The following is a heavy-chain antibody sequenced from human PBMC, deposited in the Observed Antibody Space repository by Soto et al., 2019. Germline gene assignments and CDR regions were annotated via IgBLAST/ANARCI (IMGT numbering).Heavy chain of an antibody. CDR1: GYTFTNYG. CDR3: ARGVGSGSYYNQYNWFDP. D-gene: IGHD3-10*01. Sequence: ASVKVSCKASGYTFTNYGISWVRQAPGQGLEWMGWINVYNGNTKYAQKVQGRVTMTTDTSTSTAYMELRSLRSDDTAMYYCARGVGSGSYYNQYNWFDPWGKGTLVPVSS. V-gene: IGHV1-18*01. J-gene: IGHJ5*02. CDR2: INVYNGNT.